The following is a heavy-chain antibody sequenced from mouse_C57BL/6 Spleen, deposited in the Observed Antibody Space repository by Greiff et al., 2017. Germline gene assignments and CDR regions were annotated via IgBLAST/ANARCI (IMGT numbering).Heavy chain of an antibody. V-gene: IGHV3-6*01. Sequence: ESGPGLVKPSQSLSLTCSVTGYSITSGYYWNWIRQFPGNKLEWMGYISYDGSNNYNPSLKNRISITRDTSKNQFFLKLNSVTTEDTATYYCAISNWDGGYFGVWGTGTTVTVSS. J-gene: IGHJ1*03. CDR1: GYSITSGYY. D-gene: IGHD4-1*01. CDR3: AISNWDGGYFGV. CDR2: ISYDGSN.